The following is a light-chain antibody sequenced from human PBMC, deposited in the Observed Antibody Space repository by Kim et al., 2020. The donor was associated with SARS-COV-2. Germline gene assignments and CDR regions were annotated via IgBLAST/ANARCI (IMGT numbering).Light chain of an antibody. CDR3: NSRDSSGNHVV. Sequence: SSELTQDPAVSVALGQTVRITCQGDSLRSYYASWYQQKPGQAPVLVIYGKNNRPSGIPGRFSGSSSGNTASLTITGAQAEDEADYYCNSRDSSGNHVVFGGGTQLTVL. J-gene: IGLJ2*01. V-gene: IGLV3-19*01. CDR2: GKN. CDR1: SLRSYY.